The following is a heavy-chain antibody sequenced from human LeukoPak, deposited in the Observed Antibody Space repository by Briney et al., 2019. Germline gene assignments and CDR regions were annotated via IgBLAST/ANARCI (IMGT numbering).Heavy chain of an antibody. CDR1: GFSLNYYS. CDR3: ARVSPNTVTTLQYFDY. V-gene: IGHV3-48*01. D-gene: IGHD4-17*01. J-gene: IGHJ4*02. Sequence: GGSLRLSCAASGFSLNYYSMNWVRQAPGKGLEWISYISSTSSTISYADSVKGRFTVSRDNAKNSLYLQMNSLRAEDTAVYYCARVSPNTVTTLQYFDYWGQGTLVTVSS. CDR2: ISSTSSTI.